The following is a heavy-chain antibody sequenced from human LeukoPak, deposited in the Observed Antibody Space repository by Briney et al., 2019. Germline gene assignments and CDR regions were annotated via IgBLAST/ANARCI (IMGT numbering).Heavy chain of an antibody. CDR3: ARDHIAAAGKGY. Sequence: SETLSLTCTVSGYSISGGYYWGWIRQPPGKGLEWIGSIYHSGSTYYNPSLKSRVTISVDTSENQFSLKLSSVTAADTAVYYCARDHIAAAGKGYWGQGTLVTVSS. CDR2: IYHSGST. D-gene: IGHD6-13*01. J-gene: IGHJ4*02. V-gene: IGHV4-38-2*02. CDR1: GYSISGGYY.